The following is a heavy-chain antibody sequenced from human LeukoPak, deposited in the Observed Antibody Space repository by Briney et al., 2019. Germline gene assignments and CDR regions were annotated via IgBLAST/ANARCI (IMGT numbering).Heavy chain of an antibody. CDR3: AREGRYSAPLWLGEYNWFDP. J-gene: IGHJ5*02. CDR1: GYTFTSYY. D-gene: IGHD3-10*01. CDR2: INPSGGST. V-gene: IGHV1-46*01. Sequence: ASVKVSCKASGYTFTSYYMHWVRQAPGQGLEWMGIINPSGGSTSYAQKFQGRVTMTRDMSTSTVYMELSSLRSEDTAVYYCAREGRYSAPLWLGEYNWFDPWGQGTLVTVSS.